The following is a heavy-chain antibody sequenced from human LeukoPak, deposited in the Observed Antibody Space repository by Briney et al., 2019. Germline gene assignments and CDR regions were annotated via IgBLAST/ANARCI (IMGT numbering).Heavy chain of an antibody. V-gene: IGHV3-23*01. CDR1: RFTFSAYA. Sequence: GGSLRLSCAASRFTFSAYAMYWVRQAPGKGLEWVSCIEASDVNTYYAGSVKGRFTISRDNSKNTLYLQMNSLRAEDTAVYYCAKGSGSGWYGWFDPWGQGTLVTVSS. J-gene: IGHJ5*02. CDR2: IEASDVNT. CDR3: AKGSGSGWYGWFDP. D-gene: IGHD6-19*01.